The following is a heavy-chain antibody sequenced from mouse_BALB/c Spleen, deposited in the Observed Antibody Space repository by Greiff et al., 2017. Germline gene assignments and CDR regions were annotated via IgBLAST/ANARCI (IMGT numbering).Heavy chain of an antibody. CDR3: TRGVYYGSSLAWFAY. D-gene: IGHD1-1*01. CDR2: IYPGNSDT. CDR1: GYTFTSYW. J-gene: IGHJ3*01. Sequence: EVQLQQSGTVLARPGASVKMSCKASGYTFTSYWMHWGKQRPGQGLEWIGAIYPGNSDTSYNQKFKGKAKLTAVTSTSTAYMELSSLTNEDSAVYYCTRGVYYGSSLAWFAYWGQGTLVTVSA. V-gene: IGHV1-5*01.